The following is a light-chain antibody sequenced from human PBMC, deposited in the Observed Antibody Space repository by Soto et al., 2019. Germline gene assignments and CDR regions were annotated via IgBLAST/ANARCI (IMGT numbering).Light chain of an antibody. Sequence: QSVLTQPASVSRSPGQSITISCTGTSSDIGGYKHVSWYQPHPGKAPKLIIFEFSHRPSGVSARFSGCNSGKTASLTISGLQAEDEADYYCTSYSRYSVLVFGGGTK. J-gene: IGLJ3*02. V-gene: IGLV2-14*01. CDR3: TSYSRYSVLV. CDR2: EFS. CDR1: SSDIGGYKH.